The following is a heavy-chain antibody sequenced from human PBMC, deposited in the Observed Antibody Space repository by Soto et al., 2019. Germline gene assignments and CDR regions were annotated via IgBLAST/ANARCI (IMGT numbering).Heavy chain of an antibody. Sequence: GGSLRLSCAASGFTFSSYSMNWVRQAPGKGLEWVSSISSSSSYIYYADSVKGRFTISRDKAKNSLYLQMNSLRAEDSAVYYCARNISEHSSSWYYYYYGMDVWGQGTTVTVSS. V-gene: IGHV3-21*01. CDR3: ARNISEHSSSWYYYYYGMDV. CDR2: ISSSSSYI. D-gene: IGHD6-13*01. J-gene: IGHJ6*02. CDR1: GFTFSSYS.